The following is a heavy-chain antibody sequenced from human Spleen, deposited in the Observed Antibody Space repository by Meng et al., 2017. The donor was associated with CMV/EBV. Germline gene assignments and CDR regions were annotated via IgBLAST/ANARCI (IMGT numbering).Heavy chain of an antibody. CDR3: ARAGQWLILDS. V-gene: IGHV3-20*04. CDR1: GFTFDDYG. J-gene: IGHJ4*02. D-gene: IGHD6-19*01. CDR2: INWNGGST. Sequence: GGSLRLSCAASGFTFDDYGMSWVRQAPGKGLEWLSGINWNGGSTASADSVKGRFTISRDNAKNSLYLQMNSLRVEDTAVYYCARAGQWLILDSWGQGTLVTVSS.